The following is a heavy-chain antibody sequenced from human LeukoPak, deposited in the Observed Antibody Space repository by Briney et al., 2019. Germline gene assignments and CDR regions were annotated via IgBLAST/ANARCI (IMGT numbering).Heavy chain of an antibody. J-gene: IGHJ5*02. Sequence: ASVKVSCKASGYTFTNYYIHWVRQAPGQGLECMGIINPSGGSTSYAQKFQGRVTITADKSTSTAYMELSSLRSEDTAVYYCARVPRRGDQFDPWGQGTLVTVSS. D-gene: IGHD3-10*01. CDR1: GYTFTNYY. CDR3: ARVPRRGDQFDP. V-gene: IGHV1-46*01. CDR2: INPSGGST.